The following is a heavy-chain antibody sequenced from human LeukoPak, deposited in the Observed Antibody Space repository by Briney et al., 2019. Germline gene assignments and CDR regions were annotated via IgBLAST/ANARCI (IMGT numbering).Heavy chain of an antibody. CDR3: AREVVVTAFDN. CDR2: ISSSGSTR. CDR1: GFTFSSYE. V-gene: IGHV3-48*03. J-gene: IGHJ4*02. D-gene: IGHD2-21*02. Sequence: PGGSLRLSCAASGFTFSSYEMNWVRQAPGKGLEWVSYISSSGSTRYYADSVKGRFTISRDNAKNSLYLQMNSLRAEDTAVYYCAREVVVTAFDNWGQGTLVTVSS.